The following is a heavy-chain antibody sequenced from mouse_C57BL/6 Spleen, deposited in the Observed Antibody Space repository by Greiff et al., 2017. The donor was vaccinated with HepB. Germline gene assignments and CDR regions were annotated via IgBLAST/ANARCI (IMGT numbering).Heavy chain of an antibody. Sequence: QVQLQQPGAELVKPGASVKLSCKASGYTFTSYWMHWVKQRPGRGLEWIGRIDPNSGGTKYNEKFKSKATLTVDKPSSTAYMQRSSLTSEDSAVYYCARSKGTGRGYFDVWGTGTTVTVSS. J-gene: IGHJ1*03. CDR2: IDPNSGGT. CDR1: GYTFTSYW. CDR3: ARSKGTGRGYFDV. V-gene: IGHV1-72*01. D-gene: IGHD4-1*01.